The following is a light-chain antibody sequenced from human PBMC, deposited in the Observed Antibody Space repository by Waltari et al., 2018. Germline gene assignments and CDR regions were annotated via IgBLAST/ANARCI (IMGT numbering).Light chain of an antibody. CDR2: TTS. Sequence: DIQMTQSPSSVSASVGDRVTITCRASQGISTWLAWYQQKPGKAPNLLIYTTSSLHSGVPSRFSGSGSVTAFTLTISSLQPEDFAMYYCQQYGNSAPINFGQGTRLEIK. CDR3: QQYGNSAPIN. CDR1: QGISTW. V-gene: IGKV1-12*01. J-gene: IGKJ5*01.